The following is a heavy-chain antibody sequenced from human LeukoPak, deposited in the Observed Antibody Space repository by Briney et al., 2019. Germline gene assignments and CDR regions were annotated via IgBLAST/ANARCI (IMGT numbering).Heavy chain of an antibody. Sequence: SETLSLTCTVSGYSISSGYYWGWIRQPPGKGLEWIGSIYHSGSTYYNPSLKSRVTISVDTSKNQFSLKLSSVTAADTAVYYCARRTMVRGVIEPPGPFDYWGQGTLVTVSS. CDR3: ARRTMVRGVIEPPGPFDY. D-gene: IGHD3-10*01. V-gene: IGHV4-38-2*02. CDR1: GYSISSGYY. CDR2: IYHSGST. J-gene: IGHJ4*02.